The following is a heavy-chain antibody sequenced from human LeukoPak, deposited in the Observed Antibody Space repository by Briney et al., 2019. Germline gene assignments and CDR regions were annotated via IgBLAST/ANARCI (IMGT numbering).Heavy chain of an antibody. J-gene: IGHJ4*02. CDR2: VSPYKGNT. CDR1: GFPFSSYG. D-gene: IGHD3-10*01. V-gene: IGHV1-18*04. Sequence: EASVKVSFKGSGFPFSSYGISWGGPAPGQGLGWMGRVSPYKGNTNYAQKLQGRVTMTTDTSTSTAYMELRSLRSDDTAVYYCARDMGQDYYGSGSYYAYADWGQGTLVTVSS. CDR3: ARDMGQDYYGSGSYYAYAD.